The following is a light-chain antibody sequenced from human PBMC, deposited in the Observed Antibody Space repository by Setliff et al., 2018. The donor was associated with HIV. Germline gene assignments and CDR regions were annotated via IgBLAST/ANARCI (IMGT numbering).Light chain of an antibody. V-gene: IGLV2-23*02. J-gene: IGLJ1*01. CDR3: CSYARISTYV. Sequence: QSALTQPASVSGSPGQSITISCTGTSSDVGSYNLVSWYQQHPGKAPKLIISEVTKRPSGVSNRFSGSKSGNTASLTISGLQAEDEADYYCCSYARISTYVFGTGTKVTVL. CDR1: SSDVGSYNL. CDR2: EVT.